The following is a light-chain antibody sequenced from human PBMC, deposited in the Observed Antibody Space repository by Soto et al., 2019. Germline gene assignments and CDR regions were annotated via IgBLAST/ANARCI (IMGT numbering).Light chain of an antibody. CDR3: SSYRSSSTVYV. CDR1: SSDVGGYNY. Sequence: QSALTQPASVSGSPGQSITISCTGTSSDVGGYNYVSWYQQHPGEAPKLLIYDVSNRPSGVSNRFSGSKSGNTASLTISGLQAEDEADYYGSSYRSSSTVYVFGTGTKLTVL. V-gene: IGLV2-14*01. J-gene: IGLJ1*01. CDR2: DVS.